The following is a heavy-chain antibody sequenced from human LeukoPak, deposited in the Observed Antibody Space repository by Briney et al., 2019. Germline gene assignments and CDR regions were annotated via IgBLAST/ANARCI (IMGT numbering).Heavy chain of an antibody. J-gene: IGHJ6*03. Sequence: SETLSLTCTVSGVSISSYYWSWIRQPPGKGLERIGYIYYSGSTNYNPSLKSRVTISVDTSKNQFSLKLSSVTAADTAVYYCARLGRYCSSTSCSYKPTVYYYYYYMDVWGKGTTVTPSS. V-gene: IGHV4-59*01. CDR2: IYYSGST. D-gene: IGHD2-2*01. CDR3: ARLGRYCSSTSCSYKPTVYYYYYYMDV. CDR1: GVSISSYY.